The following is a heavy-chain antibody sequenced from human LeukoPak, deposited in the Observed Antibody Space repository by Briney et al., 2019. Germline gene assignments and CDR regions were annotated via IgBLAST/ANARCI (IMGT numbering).Heavy chain of an antibody. D-gene: IGHD5-24*01. V-gene: IGHV4-39*01. CDR1: GGSIGSSSYY. CDR3: ARQTGEIATMTTYFDY. Sequence: SETLSLTCTVSGGSIGSSSYYWGWLRQPPGKGLDWIVSIYYSGSTCYNPCLKSRVTISVDTSKNQFSLKLSSVIAAATGVYYCARQTGEIATMTTYFDYWGQGDLVTASS. CDR2: IYYSGST. J-gene: IGHJ4*02.